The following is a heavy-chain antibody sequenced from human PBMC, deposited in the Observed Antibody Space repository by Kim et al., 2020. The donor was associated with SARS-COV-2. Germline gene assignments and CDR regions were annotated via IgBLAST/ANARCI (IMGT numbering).Heavy chain of an antibody. V-gene: IGHV3-33*01. CDR3: ARDLVADTAMVMKVYYYYGMDV. J-gene: IGHJ6*02. D-gene: IGHD5-18*01. Sequence: GGSLRLSCAASGFTFSSYGMHWVRQAPGKGLEWVAVIWYDGSNKYYADSVKGRFTISRDNSKNTLYLQMNSLRAEDTAVYYCARDLVADTAMVMKVYYYYGMDVWGQGTTVTVSS. CDR2: IWYDGSNK. CDR1: GFTFSSYG.